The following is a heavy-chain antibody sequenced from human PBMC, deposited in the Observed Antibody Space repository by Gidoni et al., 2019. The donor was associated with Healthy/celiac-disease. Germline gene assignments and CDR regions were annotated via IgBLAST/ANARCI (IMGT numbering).Heavy chain of an antibody. Sequence: QVQLQQWGAGLLKPSETLSLTCAVYGGSFSGYYWSWIRQPPGKGLEWIGEINHSGSTNYNPSLKSRVTISVDTSKNQFSLKLSSVTAADTAVYYCARRRAYRGTWFDPWGQGTLVTVSS. V-gene: IGHV4-34*01. J-gene: IGHJ5*02. CDR3: ARRRAYRGTWFDP. CDR2: INHSGST. CDR1: GGSFSGYY. D-gene: IGHD1-26*01.